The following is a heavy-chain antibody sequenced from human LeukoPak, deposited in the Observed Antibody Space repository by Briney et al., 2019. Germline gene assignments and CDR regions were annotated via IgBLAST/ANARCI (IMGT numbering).Heavy chain of an antibody. J-gene: IGHJ4*02. V-gene: IGHV1-2*02. D-gene: IGHD3-9*01. Sequence: ASVKVSCKASGYTFTGYYMHWVRQAPGQGLEWMGWINPNSGGTNYAQKFQGRVTMTRDTSISTAYMELSRLRSDDTAVYYCALLYDILTGYSNFDYWGQGNLVTVSS. CDR2: INPNSGGT. CDR3: ALLYDILTGYSNFDY. CDR1: GYTFTGYY.